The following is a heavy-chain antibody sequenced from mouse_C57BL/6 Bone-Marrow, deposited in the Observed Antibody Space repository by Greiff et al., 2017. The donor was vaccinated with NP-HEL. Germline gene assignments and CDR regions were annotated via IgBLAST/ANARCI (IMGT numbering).Heavy chain of an antibody. J-gene: IGHJ4*01. D-gene: IGHD1-1*01. V-gene: IGHV14-4*01. CDR3: TACYYGANAMDY. CDR2: IAPENGDT. CDR1: GFNIKDDY. Sequence: EVQLQQSGAELVRPGASVKLSCTASGFNIKDDYMHWVKQRPEQGLEWIGWIAPENGDTAYASKFQGKATITADTSSNTAYLQLRSLTSEDTAVYYCTACYYGANAMDYWGQGTSVTVSS.